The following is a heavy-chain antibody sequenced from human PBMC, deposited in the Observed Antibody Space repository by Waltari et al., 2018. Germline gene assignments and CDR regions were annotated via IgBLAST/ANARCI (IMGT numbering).Heavy chain of an antibody. V-gene: IGHV3-53*01. J-gene: IGHJ4*02. CDR2: IYSGGST. Sequence: EVQLVESGGGLIQPGGSLRLSCAVSGFVVSNNYMSWVRQAPGKGLEWVSVIYSGGSTYYADSVKGRFTISRDSSENTVYLQMSSLRAEDTALYYCARFDFRTGSYYWGQGTLVTVSS. CDR1: GFVVSNNY. D-gene: IGHD3-3*01. CDR3: ARFDFRTGSYY.